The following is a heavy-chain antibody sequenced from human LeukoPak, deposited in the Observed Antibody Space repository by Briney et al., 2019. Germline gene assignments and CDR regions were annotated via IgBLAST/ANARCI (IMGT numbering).Heavy chain of an antibody. D-gene: IGHD3-16*01. J-gene: IGHJ4*02. CDR3: AREDVSAYYFDY. CDR2: INPNSGGT. Sequence: GASVKVSCKASGYTFTGYYMHWGRQAPGQGLEWMGRINPNSGGTNYAQKFQGRVTMTRDTSISTAYMELSRLRSDDTAVYYCAREDVSAYYFDYWGQGTLVTVSS. V-gene: IGHV1-2*06. CDR1: GYTFTGYY.